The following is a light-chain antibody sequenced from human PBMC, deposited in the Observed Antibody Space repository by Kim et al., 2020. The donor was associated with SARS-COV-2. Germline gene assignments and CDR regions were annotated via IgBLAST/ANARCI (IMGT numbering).Light chain of an antibody. V-gene: IGLV2-14*01. CDR3: ASYREITTRI. J-gene: IGLJ2*01. Sequence: QSVLTQPASVSGSPGQSITISCTGTSNDVGGYNYVSWYQQHPDKAPKLMIYDVSKRPSGVSNRFSGSKSGNTASLTISGLQAEDEADYFCASYREITTRIFGGGTKVTVL. CDR1: SNDVGGYNY. CDR2: DVS.